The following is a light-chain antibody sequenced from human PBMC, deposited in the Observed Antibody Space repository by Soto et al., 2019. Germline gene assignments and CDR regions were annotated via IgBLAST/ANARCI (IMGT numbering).Light chain of an antibody. CDR2: WAS. V-gene: IGKV4-1*01. CDR1: QSVLYSSNNKNY. Sequence: DIVLTQSPDSLAVSLGERATINCKSSQSVLYSSNNKNYLAWYQQKPGQPPKLLIYWASTRESGVPDRFSGSGSGTDFPLTISSLQAEDVEDYYCQQSYTTPRTFGQGTKVEIK. CDR3: QQSYTTPRT. J-gene: IGKJ1*01.